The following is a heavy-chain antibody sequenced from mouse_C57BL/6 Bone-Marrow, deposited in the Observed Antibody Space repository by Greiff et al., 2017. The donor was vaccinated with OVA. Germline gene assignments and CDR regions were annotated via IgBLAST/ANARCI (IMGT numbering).Heavy chain of an antibody. Sequence: EVKLVESGGGLVQPGGSLSLSCAASGFTFTDYYMHWVRQPPGKALEWLGFIRNKANGYTTEYSSSVKGRFTITRDNSQSILYLQMNTLRAEDSATYYCASTVDAMDYWGQGTSVTVSS. CDR3: ASTVDAMDY. J-gene: IGHJ4*01. CDR1: GFTFTDYY. V-gene: IGHV7-3*01. CDR2: IRNKANGYTT.